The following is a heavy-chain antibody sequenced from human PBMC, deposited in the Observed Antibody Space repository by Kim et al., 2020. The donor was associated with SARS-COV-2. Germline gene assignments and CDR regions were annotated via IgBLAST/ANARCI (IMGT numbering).Heavy chain of an antibody. J-gene: IGHJ3*02. CDR1: GFSLSTSGVG. CDR2: IYWDDDK. D-gene: IGHD3-10*01. V-gene: IGHV2-5*02. Sequence: SGPTLVNPTQTLTLTCTFSGFSLSTSGVGVGWIRQPPGKALEWLALIYWDDDKRYSPSLKSRLTITKDTSKNQVVLTMTNMDPVDTATYYCAHSRRVHMVRGVMFHNAFDIWGQGTMVTVSS. CDR3: AHSRRVHMVRGVMFHNAFDI.